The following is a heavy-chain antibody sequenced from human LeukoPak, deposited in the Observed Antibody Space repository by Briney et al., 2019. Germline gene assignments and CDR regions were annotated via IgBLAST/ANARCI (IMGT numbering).Heavy chain of an antibody. CDR3: AREGYSGYDYPEDAFDI. CDR1: GFTFDDYA. CDR2: ISSSSSYI. V-gene: IGHV3-21*01. J-gene: IGHJ3*02. Sequence: KTGGSLGLSCAASGFTFDDYAMHWVRQAPGKGLEWVSSISSSSSYIYCADSVKGRFTISRDNAKNSLYLQMNSLRAEDTAVYYCAREGYSGYDYPEDAFDIWGQGTMVTVSS. D-gene: IGHD5-12*01.